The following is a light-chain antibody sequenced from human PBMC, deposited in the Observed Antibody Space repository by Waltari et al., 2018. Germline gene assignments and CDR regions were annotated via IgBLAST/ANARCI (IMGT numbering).Light chain of an antibody. CDR3: QQYYDTPYT. CDR2: WAS. J-gene: IGKJ2*01. V-gene: IGKV4-1*01. CDR1: QSVLYSSNNKKY. Sequence: DIVMTQSPDSLAVSLGESATINCKSSQSVLYSSNNKKYLAWYQQKPGQPPKLLIYWASTRESGAPDRFSGSVSGTDFTLSISSLQAEDVAVYYCQQYYDTPYTFGQGTKLEIK.